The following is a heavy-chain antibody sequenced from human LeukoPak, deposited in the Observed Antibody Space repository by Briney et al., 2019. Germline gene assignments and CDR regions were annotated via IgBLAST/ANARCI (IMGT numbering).Heavy chain of an antibody. Sequence: ASVKVSCKASGYTFTGYYMHWVRQAPGQGLEWMGWINPNSGGTNYAQKFQGRVTMTRDTSISTAYMELSRLRSDDTAVYYCARDPYSSSWYPWDRVVYSYYGMDVWGQGTTVTVSS. CDR2: INPNSGGT. CDR3: ARDPYSSSWYPWDRVVYSYYGMDV. D-gene: IGHD6-13*01. V-gene: IGHV1-2*02. J-gene: IGHJ6*02. CDR1: GYTFTGYY.